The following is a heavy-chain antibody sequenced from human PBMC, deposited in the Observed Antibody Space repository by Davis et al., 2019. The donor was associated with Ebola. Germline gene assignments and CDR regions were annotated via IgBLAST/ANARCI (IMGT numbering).Heavy chain of an antibody. CDR2: INHSGST. CDR3: ARAVGLRGKPIDY. CDR1: GGSFSGYY. J-gene: IGHJ4*02. Sequence: MPGRSLRLSCAVYGGSFSGYYWSWIRQPPGKGLEWIGEINHSGSTNYNPSLKSRVTISVDTSKNQFSLKLSSVTAADTAVYYCARAVGLRGKPIDYWGQGTLVTVSS. D-gene: IGHD3/OR15-3a*01. V-gene: IGHV4-34*01.